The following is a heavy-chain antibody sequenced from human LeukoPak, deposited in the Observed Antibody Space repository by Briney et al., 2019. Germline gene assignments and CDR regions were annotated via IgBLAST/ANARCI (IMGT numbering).Heavy chain of an antibody. Sequence: ASVKVSCKASGYTFTSYGISWVRQAPGQGLEWMGWISAYNGNTNYAQKLQGRVTMTTDTSTSTAYMELRSLRSDDTAVYYCARVIYDFWSGYALEGDYWGQGTLVTASS. V-gene: IGHV1-18*01. D-gene: IGHD3-3*01. J-gene: IGHJ4*02. CDR2: ISAYNGNT. CDR3: ARVIYDFWSGYALEGDY. CDR1: GYTFTSYG.